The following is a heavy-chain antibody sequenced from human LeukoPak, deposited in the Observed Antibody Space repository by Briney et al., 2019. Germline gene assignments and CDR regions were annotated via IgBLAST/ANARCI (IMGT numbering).Heavy chain of an antibody. D-gene: IGHD4-17*01. V-gene: IGHV3-23*01. CDR3: ARDYADYVGYFFFDY. J-gene: IGHJ4*02. CDR1: GFTFKNYA. Sequence: GGSLRLSCAAPGFTFKNYAMNWVRQAPGKGLEWVSSISGGGETTYYADSAKGRFTISRDNSQNTLYLQMNSLRAEDTAVYYCARDYADYVGYFFFDYWGQGTLVTVSS. CDR2: ISGGGETT.